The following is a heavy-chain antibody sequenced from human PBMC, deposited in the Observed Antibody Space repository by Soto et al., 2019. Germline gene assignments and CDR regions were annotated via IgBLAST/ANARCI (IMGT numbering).Heavy chain of an antibody. CDR2: IYYSGST. D-gene: IGHD6-13*01. V-gene: IGHV4-61*01. CDR3: ALAAAGKRGHYYYYYGMDV. J-gene: IGHJ6*02. Sequence: PXGTLGLTCTVSGGSVSSGSYYGSWIRQPPGKGLEWIGYIYYSGSTNYNPSLKSRVTISVDTSKNQFSLKLSSVTAADTAVYYCALAAAGKRGHYYYYYGMDVWGQGTTVTVSS. CDR1: GGSVSSGSYY.